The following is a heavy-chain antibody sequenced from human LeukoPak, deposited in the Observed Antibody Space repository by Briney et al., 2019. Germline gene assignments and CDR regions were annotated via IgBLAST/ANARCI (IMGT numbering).Heavy chain of an antibody. CDR2: INPSDGAT. D-gene: IGHD1-26*01. J-gene: IGHJ6*03. Sequence: ASVKVSCKASGYTFTSYGISWVRQAPGQGLEWMGMINPSDGATTYAQRFQGRVTMTRDMSTTTVYVDLRSLRSEDTAVYFWAREQRGGLSGSLGGLFASYNTYYYMDVWGRGTTVTVSS. V-gene: IGHV1-46*01. CDR1: GYTFTSYG. CDR3: AREQRGGLSGSLGGLFASYNTYYYMDV.